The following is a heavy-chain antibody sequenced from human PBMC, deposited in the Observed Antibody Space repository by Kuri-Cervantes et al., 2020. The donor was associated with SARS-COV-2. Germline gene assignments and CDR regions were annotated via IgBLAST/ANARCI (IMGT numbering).Heavy chain of an antibody. Sequence: LSLTCAASGFTFSSYGMHWVRQAPGKGLEWVAVISYDGSNKYYADSVKGRFTISRDNSKNTLYLQMNSLRAEDTAVYYCANGAHYYGMDVWGQGTTVTVSS. CDR3: ANGAHYYGMDV. CDR1: GFTFSSYG. J-gene: IGHJ6*02. CDR2: ISYDGSNK. V-gene: IGHV3-30*18. D-gene: IGHD1-26*01.